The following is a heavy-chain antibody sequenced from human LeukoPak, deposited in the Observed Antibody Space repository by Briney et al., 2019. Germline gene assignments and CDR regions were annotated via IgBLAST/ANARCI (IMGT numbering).Heavy chain of an antibody. CDR1: GFSLSTSGMC. CDR2: IDWDDDK. CDR3: ARIRGSRYYFDY. J-gene: IGHJ4*02. D-gene: IGHD6-13*01. Sequence: SGPTLVNPTQTLTLTCTFSGFSLSTSGMCVSWIRQPPGKALEWLARIDWDDDKYYSTSLKTRLTISKDTSKNQVVLTMTTMDPVDTATYYCARIRGSRYYFDYWGQGTLVTVSS. V-gene: IGHV2-70*11.